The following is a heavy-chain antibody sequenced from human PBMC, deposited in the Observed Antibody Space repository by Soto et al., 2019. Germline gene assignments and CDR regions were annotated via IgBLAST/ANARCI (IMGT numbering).Heavy chain of an antibody. CDR1: GFTFSSYA. J-gene: IGHJ4*02. V-gene: IGHV3-23*01. CDR3: AKRELVLDY. CDR2: ISGSGGIR. D-gene: IGHD6-13*01. Sequence: EVQLLESGGGLVQPGGSLRLSCAASGFTFSSYAMSWVRQAPGKGLEWVSGISGSGGIRNYADSLKGRFTISRDNSKNTLYRQMHSLRAEDTAVYSCAKRELVLDYWGQGTLVTVSS.